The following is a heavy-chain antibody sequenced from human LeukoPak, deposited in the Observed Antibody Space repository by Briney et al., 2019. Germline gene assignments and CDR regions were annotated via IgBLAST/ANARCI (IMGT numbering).Heavy chain of an antibody. V-gene: IGHV3-23*01. CDR2: ISGSGGST. J-gene: IGHJ3*02. Sequence: PGGSLRLSCAASGFTFSSYGMSWVRQAPGKGLEWVSAISGSGGSTYYADSVKGRFTISGDNSKNTLYLQMSSLRAEDTAVYYCAKDSGGYIRAFDIWGQGTMVTVSS. D-gene: IGHD1-26*01. CDR1: GFTFSSYG. CDR3: AKDSGGYIRAFDI.